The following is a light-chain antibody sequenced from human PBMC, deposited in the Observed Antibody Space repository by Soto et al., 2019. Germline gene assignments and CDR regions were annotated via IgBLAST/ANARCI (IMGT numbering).Light chain of an antibody. J-gene: IGKJ4*01. CDR1: QSISSW. CDR3: QQYNSYPLT. Sequence: DIQMTQSPSTLSASVGDRVTITCRASQSISSWLAWYQQKPGKAPKLLIYKASSLESGVPSRVSGSGSGTEFTLTISSLQPDDFATYYCQQYNSYPLTFGVGTKVDIK. CDR2: KAS. V-gene: IGKV1-5*03.